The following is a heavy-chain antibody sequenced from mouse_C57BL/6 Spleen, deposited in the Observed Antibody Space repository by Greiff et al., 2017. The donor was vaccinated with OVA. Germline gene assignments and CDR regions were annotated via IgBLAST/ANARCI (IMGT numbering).Heavy chain of an antibody. J-gene: IGHJ4*01. CDR3: ARGGSDYAMDD. CDR1: YFAFMASA. V-gene: IGHV1-49*01. CDR2: FTMYSDAS. Sequence: LQQSGAELVRPGSSVKLSCKDSYFAFMASAMHWVKQRPGHGLEWIGSFTMYSDASESSDNFKGKATLTANTSSSTAYMELSSLEYEDSAVYDCARGGSDYAMDDWGQGTSVTVSS.